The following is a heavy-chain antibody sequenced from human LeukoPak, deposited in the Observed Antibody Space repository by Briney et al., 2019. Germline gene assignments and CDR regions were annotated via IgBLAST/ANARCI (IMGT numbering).Heavy chain of an antibody. CDR2: ISSSSSYI. J-gene: IGHJ4*02. V-gene: IGHV3-21*04. CDR3: ARVGWELPGPCNY. D-gene: IGHD1-26*01. CDR1: GFTFSSYS. Sequence: GGSLRLSCAASGFTFSSYSMNWVRQAPGKGLEWVSSISSSSSYIYYADSVKGRFTISRDNAKNSLYLQMNSLRSDDTAVYYCARVGWELPGPCNYWGQGTLVTVSS.